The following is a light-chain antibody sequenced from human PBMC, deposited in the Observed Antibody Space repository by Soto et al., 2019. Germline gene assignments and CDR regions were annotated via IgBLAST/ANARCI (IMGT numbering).Light chain of an antibody. CDR2: GAS. Sequence: EIVLTQSPGTLSLSPGERATLSCKASQSVSSNFLAWYQRKPGQAPRLLIYGASYRATDTPYSFSGSGSRTYFTITSTRLYPEVLAVYYEQQYGTSPPTFGPGTKVVI. V-gene: IGKV3-20*01. CDR1: QSVSSNF. CDR3: QQYGTSPPT. J-gene: IGKJ1*01.